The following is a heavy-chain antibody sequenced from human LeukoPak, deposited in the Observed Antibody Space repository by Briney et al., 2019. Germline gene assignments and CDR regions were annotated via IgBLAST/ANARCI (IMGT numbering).Heavy chain of an antibody. V-gene: IGHV3-30*14. Sequence: QPGGSLRLSCAASGFIFSSYAMHWVRQAPGKGLEWVAVISYDATNKYYADSVKGRFTISRDNSKNTLYLQMNSLRAEDTAVYYCAKGEDYYDSSGYYGPDYWGQGTLVTVSS. D-gene: IGHD3-22*01. J-gene: IGHJ4*02. CDR1: GFIFSSYA. CDR2: ISYDATNK. CDR3: AKGEDYYDSSGYYGPDY.